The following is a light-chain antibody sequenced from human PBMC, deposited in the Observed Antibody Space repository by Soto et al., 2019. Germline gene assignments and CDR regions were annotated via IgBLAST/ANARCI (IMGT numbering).Light chain of an antibody. CDR1: SSDVGGYNH. J-gene: IGLJ1*01. V-gene: IGLV2-14*01. CDR3: SSFTSSTTYV. Sequence: QSVLTQTASVSGSPGQSVTISCTGTSSDVGGYNHVSWYQQYPGKAPKLTIYDVSNRPSGVSNRFSGSKSGNTASLTISGLQAEDEADYYCSSFTSSTTYVFGTGTKVTVL. CDR2: DVS.